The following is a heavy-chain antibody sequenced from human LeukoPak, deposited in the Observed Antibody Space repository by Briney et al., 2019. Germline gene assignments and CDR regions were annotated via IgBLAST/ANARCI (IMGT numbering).Heavy chain of an antibody. D-gene: IGHD6-19*01. J-gene: IGHJ3*02. V-gene: IGHV4-4*02. CDR2: IYHSGST. CDR3: ARDLAVAGTNAFDI. CDR1: GGSISSSNW. Sequence: SETLSLTCAVSGGSISSSNWWSWVRQPPGKGLEWIGEIYHSGSTNYNPSLKSRVTISVDKSKNQFSLKLSSVTAADTAVYYCARDLAVAGTNAFDIWGQGTMVTVSS.